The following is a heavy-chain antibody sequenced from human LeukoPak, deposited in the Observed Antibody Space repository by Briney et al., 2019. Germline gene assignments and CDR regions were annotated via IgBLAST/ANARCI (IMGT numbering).Heavy chain of an antibody. Sequence: ASVKVSCKASGYTFTAYYMHWVRQAPGQGLEWMGWINPNSGGTNYAQKFQGRVTMTRDTSISTAYMELSRLKSDDTAVYYCARDLGITPLDFDPWGQGTLVTVSS. CDR3: ARDLGITPLDFDP. CDR1: GYTFTAYY. D-gene: IGHD3-22*01. V-gene: IGHV1-2*02. J-gene: IGHJ5*02. CDR2: INPNSGGT.